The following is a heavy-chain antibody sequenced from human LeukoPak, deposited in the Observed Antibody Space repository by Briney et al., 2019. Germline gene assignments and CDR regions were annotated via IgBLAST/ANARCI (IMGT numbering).Heavy chain of an antibody. CDR3: AKGVDGYCSSDSCYAYDC. CDR1: GFTFNNYA. CDR2: LGGSGGSI. D-gene: IGHD2-2*01. V-gene: IGHV3-23*01. J-gene: IGHJ4*02. Sequence: QPGGSLRLSCAASGFTFNNYAMSWVRQDPGKGLEWVSGLGGSGGSINYADSVKGRFTISRDNSKNTLYLQMNSLRAEDTAVYWCAKGVDGYCSSDSCYAYDCWGQGTLVTVSS.